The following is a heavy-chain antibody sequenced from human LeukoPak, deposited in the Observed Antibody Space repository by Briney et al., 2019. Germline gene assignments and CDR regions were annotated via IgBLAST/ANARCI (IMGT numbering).Heavy chain of an antibody. V-gene: IGHV3-49*04. CDR3: TRLPYRYYFDY. Sequence: GGSLRLSCTASGFTFGDYAMSWVRQAPGKGLEGVGFIRSKAYGGTTEYAASVKGRFTISRDDSKSIAYLQMNSLKTEDTAVYYCTRLPYRYYFDYWGQGTLVTVSS. J-gene: IGHJ4*02. CDR2: IRSKAYGGTT. CDR1: GFTFGDYA. D-gene: IGHD4-11*01.